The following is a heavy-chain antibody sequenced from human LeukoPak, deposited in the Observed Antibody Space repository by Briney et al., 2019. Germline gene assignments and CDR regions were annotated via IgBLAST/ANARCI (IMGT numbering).Heavy chain of an antibody. D-gene: IGHD2-15*01. Sequence: GASVKVSCKASGYTCTSYDINWVRQATGQGLEWMGWMNPNSGNTGYAQKFQGRVTMTRNTSISTAYMELSSLRSEDTAVYYCARASGYCSGGSCYDNWFDPWGQGTLVTVSS. CDR2: MNPNSGNT. CDR1: GYTCTSYD. J-gene: IGHJ5*02. CDR3: ARASGYCSGGSCYDNWFDP. V-gene: IGHV1-8*02.